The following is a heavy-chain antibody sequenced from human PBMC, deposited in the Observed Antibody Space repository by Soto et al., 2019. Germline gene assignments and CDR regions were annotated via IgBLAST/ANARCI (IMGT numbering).Heavy chain of an antibody. D-gene: IGHD1-26*01. J-gene: IGHJ4*02. V-gene: IGHV4-59*01. CDR1: GGSISSYY. Sequence: SETLSLTCTVSGGSISSYYWSWTRQPPGKGLEWIGYIYYSGSTNYNPSLKSRVTISVDTSKNQFSLKLSSVTAADTAVYYCARAEGATYADYWGQGTLVTVSS. CDR3: ARAEGATYADY. CDR2: IYYSGST.